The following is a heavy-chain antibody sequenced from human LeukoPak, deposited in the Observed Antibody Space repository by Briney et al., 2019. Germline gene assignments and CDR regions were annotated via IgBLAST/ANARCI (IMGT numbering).Heavy chain of an antibody. D-gene: IGHD3-22*01. CDR2: ISGSGGST. J-gene: IGHJ6*03. Sequence: GGSLRLSCAASGFTFSSYAMSWVRQAPGKGLEWVSAISGSGGSTYYADSVKGRFTISRDNSKNTLYLQMSSLRAEDTAVYYCANYDSSGYRYYYYYMDVWGKGTTVTVSS. V-gene: IGHV3-23*01. CDR3: ANYDSSGYRYYYYYMDV. CDR1: GFTFSSYA.